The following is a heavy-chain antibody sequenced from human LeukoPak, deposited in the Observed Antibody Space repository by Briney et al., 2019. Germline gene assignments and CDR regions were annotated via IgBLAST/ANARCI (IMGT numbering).Heavy chain of an antibody. CDR2: IHYTGST. J-gene: IGHJ4*02. CDR3: ARYWGPYDNSGAYFDY. CDR1: GDSISSIMYY. D-gene: IGHD3-22*01. Sequence: KPSETLSLTCTVSGDSISSIMYYWVWLRQPPGKGLEWMATIHYTGSTYYNTSLKSRVTISVDTSKNQFSMKLSSVTAADTAMYYCARYWGPYDNSGAYFDYWGLGTLVTVSS. V-gene: IGHV4-39*01.